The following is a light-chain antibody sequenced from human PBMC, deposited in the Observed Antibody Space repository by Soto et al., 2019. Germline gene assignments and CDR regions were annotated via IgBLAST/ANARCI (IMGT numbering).Light chain of an antibody. CDR2: AAS. CDR3: QQLNSYLDVEWT. V-gene: IGKV1-9*01. J-gene: IGKJ2*02. Sequence: DIQLTQSPSFLSASVGDRVTITCRASQGISSYLAWYQQKPGKAPKLLIYAASTLQSGVPSRFSGSGSGTEFTLTISSLQPEDFATYYCQQLNSYLDVEWTFGQGTKLEIK. CDR1: QGISSY.